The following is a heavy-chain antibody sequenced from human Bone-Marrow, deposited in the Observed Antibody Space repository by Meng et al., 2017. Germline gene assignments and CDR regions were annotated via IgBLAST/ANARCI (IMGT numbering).Heavy chain of an antibody. J-gene: IGHJ4*03. CDR2: ISSSSSYI. V-gene: IGHV3-21*04. D-gene: IGHD2/OR15-2a*01. CDR1: GFTFSSYS. Sequence: GESLKISCAASGFTFSSYSMNWVRQAPGKGLEWVSSISSSSSYIYYADSVKGRFTISRDNAKNSLYLQMNSLRAEDTAVYYCAKDSRLNKAQALDYWGPGTLVTVSS. CDR3: AKDSRLNKAQALDY.